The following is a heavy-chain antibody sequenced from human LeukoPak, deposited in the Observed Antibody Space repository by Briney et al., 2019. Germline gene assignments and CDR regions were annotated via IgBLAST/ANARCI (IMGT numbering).Heavy chain of an antibody. Sequence: ASVKVSCKASGYTFTSYDINWVRQATGQGLEWMGWMNPNSGNTGYAQKFQGRVTITRNTSISTAYMELSSLRSEDTAVYYCARSVAMVRGVRAAFDIWGQGTMVTASS. V-gene: IGHV1-8*03. CDR2: MNPNSGNT. D-gene: IGHD3-10*01. CDR3: ARSVAMVRGVRAAFDI. CDR1: GYTFTSYD. J-gene: IGHJ3*02.